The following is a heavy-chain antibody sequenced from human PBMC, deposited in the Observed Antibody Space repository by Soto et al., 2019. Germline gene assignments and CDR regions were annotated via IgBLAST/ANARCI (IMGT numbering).Heavy chain of an antibody. V-gene: IGHV3-33*01. D-gene: IGHD6-13*01. CDR2: IWYDGSNK. Sequence: QVQLVESGGGVVQPGRSLRLSCAASGFTFSSYGMHWVRQAPGQGLEWVAVIWYDGSNKYYADSVKGRFTISRDNSKNTLYLQMNSLRAEDTAVYYCARTGIAAAGMGWFDPWGQGTLVTVSS. CDR1: GFTFSSYG. J-gene: IGHJ5*02. CDR3: ARTGIAAAGMGWFDP.